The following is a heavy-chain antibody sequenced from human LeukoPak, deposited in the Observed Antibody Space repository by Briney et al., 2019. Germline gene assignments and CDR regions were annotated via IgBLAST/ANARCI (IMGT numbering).Heavy chain of an antibody. D-gene: IGHD3-9*01. CDR3: ARVITFLAGPALMDV. J-gene: IGHJ6*04. V-gene: IGHV3-48*03. CDR2: ISSSDSSI. CDR1: GFTFSSYE. Sequence: PGGSLRLSCAASGFTFSSYEMNWVRQAPGRGLEWVSYISSSDSSISYADSVKGRFTISRDNAKNSLYLQMNSLRAEDTAVYYCARVITFLAGPALMDVWGKGTTVTISP.